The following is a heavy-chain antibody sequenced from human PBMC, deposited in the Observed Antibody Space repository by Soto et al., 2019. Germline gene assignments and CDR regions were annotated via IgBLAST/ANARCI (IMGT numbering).Heavy chain of an antibody. D-gene: IGHD6-13*01. CDR1: GGSISSGGYY. J-gene: IGHJ4*02. CDR2: IYYSGST. V-gene: IGHV4-31*03. Sequence: NHSETLSITCTVSGGSISSGGYYWSWIRQHPGKGPEWIGYIYYSGSTYYNPSLKSRVTISVDTSKNQFSLKLSSVTAADTAVYYCARGFSSSSWSYYYFDYWGQGTLVTVSS. CDR3: ARGFSSSSWSYYYFDY.